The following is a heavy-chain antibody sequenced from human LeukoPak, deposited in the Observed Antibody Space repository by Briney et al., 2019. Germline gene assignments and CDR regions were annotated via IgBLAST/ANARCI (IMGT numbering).Heavy chain of an antibody. CDR1: GFTFSSYV. Sequence: GGSLRLSCETAGFTFSSYVMHWVRRTPGKGLVWVSRISHDGIISYADSVKGRFTISRDNAKDTLILQMNSLRVEDTAVYYCARDWVYKIDYWGRGTLVTVSS. CDR3: ARDWVYKIDY. V-gene: IGHV3-74*01. D-gene: IGHD5-24*01. J-gene: IGHJ4*02. CDR2: ISHDGII.